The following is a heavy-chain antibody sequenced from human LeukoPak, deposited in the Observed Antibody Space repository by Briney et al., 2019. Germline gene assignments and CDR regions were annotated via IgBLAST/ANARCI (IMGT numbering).Heavy chain of an antibody. J-gene: IGHJ4*02. CDR3: ASLVTIYGVVASDFDY. V-gene: IGHV3-30*04. CDR1: GFTFSTNA. Sequence: PGGSLRLSCVASGFTFSTNAMHWVRQAPGKGLEWVAVISYDGGSKYYGDSVKGRFTISRDNSQNTVYLQMNSLRGEDSAVYYCASLVTIYGVVASDFDYWGQGTLVTVSS. CDR2: ISYDGGSK. D-gene: IGHD3-3*01.